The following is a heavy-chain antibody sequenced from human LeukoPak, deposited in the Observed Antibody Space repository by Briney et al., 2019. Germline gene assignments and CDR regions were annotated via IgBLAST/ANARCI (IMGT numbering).Heavy chain of an antibody. CDR1: GFRLSSYW. Sequence: GGSLRLSCAGSGFRLSSYWMTWVRQAPGKGLEWVANIKQDGSEKYYVDSVEGRFTISRGNAKNSLYLQMNSLRAEDTAVYYCARESLSSSWYLNWFDPWGQGTLVTVSS. J-gene: IGHJ5*02. CDR3: ARESLSSSWYLNWFDP. V-gene: IGHV3-7*01. D-gene: IGHD6-13*01. CDR2: IKQDGSEK.